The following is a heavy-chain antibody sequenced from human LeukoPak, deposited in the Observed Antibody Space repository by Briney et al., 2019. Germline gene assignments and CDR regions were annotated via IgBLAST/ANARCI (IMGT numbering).Heavy chain of an antibody. D-gene: IGHD5-24*01. CDR3: AKPETPAGPHFDY. Sequence: GGSLRLSCAASGFTFSSYAMSWVRQAPGKGLEWVSAISVSGGSTYYADSVKGRFTISRDNSKNTLYLQMNSLRAEDTAIYYCAKPETPAGPHFDYWGQGTLVTVSS. CDR2: ISVSGGST. CDR1: GFTFSSYA. J-gene: IGHJ4*02. V-gene: IGHV3-23*01.